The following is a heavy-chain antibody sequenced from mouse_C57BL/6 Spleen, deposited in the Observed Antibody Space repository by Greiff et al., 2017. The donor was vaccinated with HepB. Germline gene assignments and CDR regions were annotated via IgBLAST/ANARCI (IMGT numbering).Heavy chain of an antibody. D-gene: IGHD2-5*01. Sequence: QVQLQQSGAELAKPGASVKLSCKASGYTFTSYWMHWVNQRPGQGLEWIGYINPSSGYTKYNQKFKDKATLTADKSSSTAYMQLSSLTYEDSAVYYCARSRYSNYEGFAYWGQGTLVTVSA. J-gene: IGHJ3*01. V-gene: IGHV1-7*01. CDR2: INPSSGYT. CDR3: ARSRYSNYEGFAY. CDR1: GYTFTSYW.